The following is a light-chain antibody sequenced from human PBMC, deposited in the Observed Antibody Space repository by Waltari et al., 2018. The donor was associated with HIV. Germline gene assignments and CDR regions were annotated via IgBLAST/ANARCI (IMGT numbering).Light chain of an antibody. CDR1: GPNIGKNY. Sequence: QSVLTQPPSVSAAPGQKVTVSCSGSGPNIGKNYVYRYQQLPGTAPKLLIYETNTRPSGSPDRFSGSKSGTSATLGITGLQTGDEADYYCETWDNSLGGYIFGSGTKVTV. CDR3: ETWDNSLGGYI. J-gene: IGLJ1*01. CDR2: ETN. V-gene: IGLV1-51*02.